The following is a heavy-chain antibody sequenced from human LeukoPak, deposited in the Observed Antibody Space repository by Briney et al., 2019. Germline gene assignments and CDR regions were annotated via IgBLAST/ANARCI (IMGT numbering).Heavy chain of an antibody. V-gene: IGHV3-9*01. CDR3: ARDTSVVAAIFDY. J-gene: IGHJ4*02. CDR2: ISWNSCSI. D-gene: IGHD2-15*01. CDR1: GFTFDDYA. Sequence: GGSLRLSCAASGFTFDDYAMHWVRQAPGKGLEWVSGISWNSCSIGYADSVKGRFTISRDNAKNSLYLQMNSLRAEDTAVYYCARDTSVVAAIFDYWGQGTLVTVSS.